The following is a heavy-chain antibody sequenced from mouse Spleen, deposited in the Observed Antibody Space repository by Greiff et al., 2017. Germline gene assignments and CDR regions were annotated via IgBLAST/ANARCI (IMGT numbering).Heavy chain of an antibody. CDR2: IHPNSGST. Sequence: QVQLQQPGAELVKPGASVKLSCKASGYTFTSYWMHWVKQRPGQGLEWIGMIHPNSGSTNYNEKFKSKATLTVDKSSSTAYMQLSSLTSEGSAVYYCARGDYDVWYFDVWGTGTTVTVSS. CDR1: GYTFTSYW. J-gene: IGHJ1*03. V-gene: IGHV1-64*01. CDR3: ARGDYDVWYFDV. D-gene: IGHD2-4*01.